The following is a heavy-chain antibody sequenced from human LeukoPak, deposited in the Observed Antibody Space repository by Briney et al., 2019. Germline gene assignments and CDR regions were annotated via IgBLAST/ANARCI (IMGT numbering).Heavy chain of an antibody. CDR2: ISGGGTST. CDR1: GFTFSRYA. V-gene: IGHV3-48*03. J-gene: IGHJ4*02. D-gene: IGHD2-15*01. CDR3: ARTATLVVPNDY. Sequence: GGSLRLSCAASGFTFSRYAMNWVRQAPGKGLEWVSSISGGGTSTHYADSVKGRFTISRDNAKNSLYLQMNSLRAEDTAVYYCARTATLVVPNDYWGQGTLVTVSS.